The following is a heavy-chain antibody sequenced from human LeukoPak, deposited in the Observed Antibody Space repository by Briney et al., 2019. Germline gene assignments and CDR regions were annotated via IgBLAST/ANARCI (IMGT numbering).Heavy chain of an antibody. Sequence: GGSLRLSCAVSGFTFSNYSTHWVRQAPGKGLVWVARINSDGSSTSYADSAKGRLTISRDNAKNTLYLQMNSLSGEDTAVYYCARGQAPGGYYYDSSHYCWGQGTLVTVSS. J-gene: IGHJ4*02. D-gene: IGHD3-22*01. CDR1: GFTFSNYS. V-gene: IGHV3-74*01. CDR3: ARGQAPGGYYYDSSHYC. CDR2: INSDGSST.